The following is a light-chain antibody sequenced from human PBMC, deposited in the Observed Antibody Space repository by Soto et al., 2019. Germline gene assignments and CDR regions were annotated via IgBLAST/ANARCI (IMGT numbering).Light chain of an antibody. Sequence: ERVMTQPPATLSVSQGEGATPSCRASQSVNSNLAWYQQKLGQAPRVLIFGASTRATGIPARFSGSGSGTEFSLTINSLQSEDFAVYYCQEYNTWPWTFGQGTKVDIK. J-gene: IGKJ1*01. CDR3: QEYNTWPWT. V-gene: IGKV3-15*01. CDR2: GAS. CDR1: QSVNSN.